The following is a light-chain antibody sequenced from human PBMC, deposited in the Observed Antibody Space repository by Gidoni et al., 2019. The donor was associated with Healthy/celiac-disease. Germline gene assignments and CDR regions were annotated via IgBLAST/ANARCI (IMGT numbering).Light chain of an antibody. CDR1: QSVSSSY. J-gene: IGKJ1*01. Sequence: EIVLTQSPGTLSLSPGERATLSCRASQSVSSSYLAWYPQKPGQAPRLLNYGASSRATGIPDRFRCRGSWTGFTLTISRLEPEDFAVYYCQQYGSSPRTFGQGTKVEIK. V-gene: IGKV3-20*01. CDR2: GAS. CDR3: QQYGSSPRT.